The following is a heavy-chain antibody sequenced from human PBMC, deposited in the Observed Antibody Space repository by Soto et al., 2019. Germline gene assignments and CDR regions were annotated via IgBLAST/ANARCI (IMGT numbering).Heavy chain of an antibody. D-gene: IGHD4-17*01. CDR2: INPSGGST. V-gene: IGHV1-46*03. CDR1: GYTFTSYY. J-gene: IGHJ4*02. CDR3: ARQNGGDYGDYTIDY. Sequence: GASVKVSCKASGYTFTSYYMHWVRQAPGQGLEWMGIINPSGGSTSYAQKFQGRVTMTRDTSTSTVYMELSSLRSEDTAVYYCARQNGGDYGDYTIDYWGQGTLVTVSS.